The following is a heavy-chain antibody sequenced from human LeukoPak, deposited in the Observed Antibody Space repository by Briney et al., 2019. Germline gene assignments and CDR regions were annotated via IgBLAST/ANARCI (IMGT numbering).Heavy chain of an antibody. CDR3: AKDVYDSSGNIDY. CDR1: GFTFDDYA. D-gene: IGHD3-22*01. V-gene: IGHV3-9*01. CDR2: ISWNSGSI. Sequence: PGRSLRLSCAASGFTFDDYAMHWVRQAPGKGLEWVSGISWNSGSIGYADSVKGRFTISRDNAKNSLYLQMNSLRAEDTAVYYCAKDVYDSSGNIDYWGQGTLVTVSS. J-gene: IGHJ4*02.